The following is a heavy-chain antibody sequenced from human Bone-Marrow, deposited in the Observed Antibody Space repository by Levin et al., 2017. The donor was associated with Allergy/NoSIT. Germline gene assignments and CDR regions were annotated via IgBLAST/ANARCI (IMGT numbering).Heavy chain of an antibody. J-gene: IGHJ4*02. V-gene: IGHV1-69*10. CDR2: IIPLFNVP. CDR1: GDSFNTYA. D-gene: IGHD1-26*01. Sequence: GASVKVSCKTSGDSFNTYAYSWVRQTPGHGLEWVGGIIPLFNVPSYSRSFKGRVLITADKSTHTVSMELTTLSSDDTAVYYCARGGKSFLYYCDSWGQGTLVTVSS. CDR3: ARGGKSFLYYCDS.